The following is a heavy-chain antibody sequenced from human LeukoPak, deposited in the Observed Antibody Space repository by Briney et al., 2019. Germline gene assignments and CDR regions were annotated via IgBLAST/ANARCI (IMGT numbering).Heavy chain of an antibody. CDR2: LWYDGSNK. D-gene: IGHD3-9*01. Sequence: PGGSLRLSCAASGFIFSSYAMSWVRQAPGKGLEWVAVLWYDGSNKYYADSVKGRFTISRDNSKDTLFLQMNSLRAEDTAVYYCARARHGILTGYYLDYWGQGTLVTVSS. J-gene: IGHJ4*02. V-gene: IGHV3-33*08. CDR3: ARARHGILTGYYLDY. CDR1: GFIFSSYA.